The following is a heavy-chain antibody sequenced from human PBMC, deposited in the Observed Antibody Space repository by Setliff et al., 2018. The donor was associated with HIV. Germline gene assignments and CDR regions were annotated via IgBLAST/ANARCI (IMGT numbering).Heavy chain of an antibody. D-gene: IGHD3-10*01. CDR3: ARSALWFGKADWYVDL. CDR2: LYNSRGT. CDR1: GYSIRSSYW. Sequence: PSETLSLTCTVSGYSIRSSYWWGWIRQPLGKGLEWIGYLYNSRGTYYNPSLKSRVTMSVDTSKNQFSLKVRSVTAVDTAVYYCARSALWFGKADWYVDLWGRGTLVTVSS. J-gene: IGHJ2*01. V-gene: IGHV4-28*01.